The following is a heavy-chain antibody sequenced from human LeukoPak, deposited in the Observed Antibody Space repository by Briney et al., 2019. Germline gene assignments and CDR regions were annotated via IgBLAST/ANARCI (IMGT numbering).Heavy chain of an antibody. CDR1: GFTFSSYS. V-gene: IGHV3-23*01. Sequence: GGSLRLSCAPSGFTFSSYSMSWVRQAAGKGREWVAGISGSGDTTLYADSVKGRFTISRDNSKNTLYLQMNSLRAEDTAVYYCAKSQYGDASWGYWGQGTLVTVSS. J-gene: IGHJ4*02. CDR3: AKSQYGDASWGY. CDR2: ISGSGDTT. D-gene: IGHD4-17*01.